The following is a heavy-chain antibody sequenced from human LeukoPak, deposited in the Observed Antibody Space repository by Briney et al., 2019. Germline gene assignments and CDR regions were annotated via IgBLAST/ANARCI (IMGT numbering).Heavy chain of an antibody. V-gene: IGHV4-34*01. CDR1: GGSFSGYY. J-gene: IGHJ6*03. CDR3: ARVFPYSSSLYYYYYYMDV. CDR2: INHSGST. Sequence: PSETLSLTCAVYGGSFSGYYWSWIRQSPGKGLEWIGEINHSGSTNYNPSLKSRVTISVDTSKNQFSLKLSSVTAADTAEYYCARVFPYSSSLYYYYYYMDVWGKGTTVTVSS. D-gene: IGHD6-6*01.